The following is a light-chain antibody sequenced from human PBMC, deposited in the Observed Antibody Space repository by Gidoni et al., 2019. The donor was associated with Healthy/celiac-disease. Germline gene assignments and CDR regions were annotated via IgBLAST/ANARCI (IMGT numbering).Light chain of an antibody. V-gene: IGLV1-40*01. CDR1: SSDIGAGYA. J-gene: IGLJ2*01. Sequence: QCGRTQPPSVSGAPGQRVTIACTGSSSDIGAGYAVHWYQQLPVSAPKLLIYGTSNRPSGVPDRFSGSTSGTSASLAITGLPAEDEADYYCQSYDSSLRGYVVFGGWTQLTVL. CDR3: QSYDSSLRGYVV. CDR2: GTS.